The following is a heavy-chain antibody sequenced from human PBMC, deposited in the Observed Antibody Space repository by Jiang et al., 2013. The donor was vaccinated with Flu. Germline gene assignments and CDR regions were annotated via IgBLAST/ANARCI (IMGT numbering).Heavy chain of an antibody. V-gene: IGHV1-69*01. CDR2: IIPIFGTA. CDR3: ARAYYYDSSGYSHFDY. D-gene: IGHD3-22*01. CDR1: A. J-gene: IGHJ4*02. Sequence: AISWVRQAPGQGLEWMGGIIPIFGTANYAQKFQGRVTITADESTSTAYMELSSLRSEDTAVYYCARAYYYDSSGYSHFDYWGQGTLVTVSS.